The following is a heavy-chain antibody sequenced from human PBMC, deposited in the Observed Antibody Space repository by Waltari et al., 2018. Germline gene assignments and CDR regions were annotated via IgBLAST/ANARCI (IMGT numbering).Heavy chain of an antibody. D-gene: IGHD6-19*01. CDR3: ARDAAKSQWLVSFDY. J-gene: IGHJ4*02. Sequence: QVQLQESGPGLVKPSETLSLTCAVSGYSISSGYYWGWIRQPPGKGLEWIGSIYHSGSTYYNPSLKSRVTISVDTSKNQFSLKLSSVTAADTAVYYCARDAAKSQWLVSFDYWGQGTLVTVSS. CDR2: IYHSGST. V-gene: IGHV4-38-2*02. CDR1: GYSISSGYY.